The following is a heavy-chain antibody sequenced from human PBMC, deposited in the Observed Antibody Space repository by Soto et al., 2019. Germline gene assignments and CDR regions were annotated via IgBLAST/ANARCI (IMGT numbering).Heavy chain of an antibody. V-gene: IGHV3-23*01. J-gene: IGHJ5*02. D-gene: IGHD2-15*01. CDR3: AKDGNPQGP. Sequence: EVQLLESGGGLVQPGGSLRLSCAASGFTFSNYGMSWVRQAPGKGLEWVSAISGSGDSTNYADSVKGRFTISRDNSKNTLYLQMNSLRAEDTAVYHCAKDGNPQGPWGQGTLVTVSS. CDR1: GFTFSNYG. CDR2: ISGSGDST.